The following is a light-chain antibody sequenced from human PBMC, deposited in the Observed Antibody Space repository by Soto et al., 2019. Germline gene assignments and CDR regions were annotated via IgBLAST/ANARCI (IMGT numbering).Light chain of an antibody. Sequence: EVVMTQSPASLSASPGERVTLSCRASQNIRSSLAWYQQRPGQAPRLLIYDASNRATGIPARFSGSGSGTDFTLTISSLEPEDFAVYYCQQRSNWPWTFGQGTKVDIK. CDR1: QNIRSS. J-gene: IGKJ1*01. CDR3: QQRSNWPWT. CDR2: DAS. V-gene: IGKV3-11*01.